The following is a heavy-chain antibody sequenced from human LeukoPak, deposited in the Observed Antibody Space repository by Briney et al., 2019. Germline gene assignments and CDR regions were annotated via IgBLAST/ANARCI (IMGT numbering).Heavy chain of an antibody. CDR1: GFTFSSYS. V-gene: IGHV3-21*01. CDR3: ARDLVVPAALAAFDI. CDR2: ISSSSSYI. Sequence: KPGGSLRLSCAASGFTFSSYSMNWVRQAPGKGLEWVSSISSSSSYIYYADSVEGRFTISRDNAKNSLYLQMNSLRAEDTAVYYCARDLVVPAALAAFDIWGQGTMVTVSS. D-gene: IGHD2-2*01. J-gene: IGHJ3*02.